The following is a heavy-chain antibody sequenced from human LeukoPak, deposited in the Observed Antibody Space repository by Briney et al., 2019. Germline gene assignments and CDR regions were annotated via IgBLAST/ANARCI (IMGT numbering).Heavy chain of an antibody. V-gene: IGHV1-18*01. CDR2: ISAYNGNT. CDR3: ARAESITIFGVVIIGDEFDP. D-gene: IGHD3-3*01. CDR1: GYTFTSYG. Sequence: ASVKVSCKASGYTFTSYGISWVRQAPGQGLEWMGWISAYNGNTNYAQKLQGRVTMTTDTSTSTAYMELRSLRSDDTAVYYCARAESITIFGVVIIGDEFDPWGQGTLVTVSS. J-gene: IGHJ5*02.